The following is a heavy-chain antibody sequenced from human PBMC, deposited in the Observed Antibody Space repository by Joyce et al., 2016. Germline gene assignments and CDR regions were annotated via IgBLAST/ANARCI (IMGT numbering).Heavy chain of an antibody. J-gene: IGHJ4*02. CDR3: ARSGVRGDIAYHEI. D-gene: IGHD3-10*01. CDR2: IIPLFGTP. CDR1: GGNFRSYA. Sequence: AEVKKPGSSVKVSCKASGGNFRSYAITWVRQAPGQGLEWMGGIIPLFGTPNYAQKFQGRVTITADDSTTTVYMELSSLRSEDTAVYYCARSGVRGDIAYHEIWGQGTLVTVSS. V-gene: IGHV1-69*01.